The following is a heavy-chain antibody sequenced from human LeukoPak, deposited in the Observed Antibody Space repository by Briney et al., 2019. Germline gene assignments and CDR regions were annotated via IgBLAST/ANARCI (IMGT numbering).Heavy chain of an antibody. CDR1: GYTFTGYY. CDR3: ATYVWGNLTFDY. D-gene: IGHD3-16*01. J-gene: IGHJ4*02. CDR2: INPNSGGT. Sequence: ASVKVSCKASGYTFTGYYIHWVRQAPGQGLEWMGWINPNSGGTNYAQKLQGRVTMTSDTSISTAYMELSRLRSDNTAVYYCATYVWGNLTFDYWGQGTLVTVSS. V-gene: IGHV1-2*02.